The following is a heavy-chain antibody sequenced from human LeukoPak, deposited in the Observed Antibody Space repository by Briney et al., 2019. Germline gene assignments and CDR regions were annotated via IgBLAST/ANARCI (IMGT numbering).Heavy chain of an antibody. CDR2: IYHSGST. D-gene: IGHD3-22*01. J-gene: IGHJ4*02. CDR3: ARAVVGVDY. V-gene: IGHV4-39*07. Sequence: SETLSLTCTVSGGSISTSNYYWGWIRQPPGKGLEWIGNIYHSGSTYYSPSLKSRVTISVDTSKNQFSLKLSSVTAADTAVYYCARAVVGVDYWGQGTLVTVSS. CDR1: GGSISTSNYY.